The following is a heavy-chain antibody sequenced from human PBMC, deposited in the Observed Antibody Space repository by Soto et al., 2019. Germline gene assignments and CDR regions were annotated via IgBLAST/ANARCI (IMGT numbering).Heavy chain of an antibody. CDR3: ARDNTATRTPYYYYGMDV. Sequence: QVQLVQSGAEVKKPGSSVKVSCKASGGTFSSYAISWVRQAPGQGLEWMGGIIPIFGTANYAQKFQGRVSITADESTSTAYMELSSLRSEDTAVYYCARDNTATRTPYYYYGMDVWGQGTTVTVSS. J-gene: IGHJ6*02. D-gene: IGHD5-18*01. V-gene: IGHV1-69*01. CDR1: GGTFSSYA. CDR2: IIPIFGTA.